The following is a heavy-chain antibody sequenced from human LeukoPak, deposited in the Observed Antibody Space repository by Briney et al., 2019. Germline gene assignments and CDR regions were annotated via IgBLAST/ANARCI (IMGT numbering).Heavy chain of an antibody. CDR1: GGSFSGYY. CDR3: ARGDVWGRGSYYFDY. J-gene: IGHJ4*02. CDR2: INHSGST. D-gene: IGHD3-16*01. V-gene: IGHV4-34*01. Sequence: SETLSLTCAVYGGSFSGYYWSWIRQPPGKGLEWIGEINHSGSTNYNPSLKSRVTISVDTSKNQFSLKLSSVTAADTAVYYCARGDVWGRGSYYFDYWGQGTLVTVSS.